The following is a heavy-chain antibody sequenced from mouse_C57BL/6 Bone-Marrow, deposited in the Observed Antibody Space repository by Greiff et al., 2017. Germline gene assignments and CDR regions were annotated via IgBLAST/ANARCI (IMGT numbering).Heavy chain of an antibody. J-gene: IGHJ3*01. CDR3: ARGHYYGSSYVTWFAY. CDR1: GYTFTSYW. D-gene: IGHD1-1*01. V-gene: IGHV1-7*01. CDR2: INPSSGYT. Sequence: QVQLQQSGAELAKPGASVKLSCKASGYTFTSYWMHWVKQRPGQGLEWIGYINPSSGYTKFNQKFKDKATLTADKSSSTAYMQLSSLSYEDSAVYYCARGHYYGSSYVTWFAYWGQGTLVTVSA.